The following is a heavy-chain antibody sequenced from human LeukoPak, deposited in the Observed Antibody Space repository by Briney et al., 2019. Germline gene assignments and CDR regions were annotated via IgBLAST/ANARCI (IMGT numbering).Heavy chain of an antibody. CDR3: ARARVSSGWFPPQWFDP. Sequence: PSETLSLTCTVSGGSISSSSYYWGWIRQPPGKGLEWIGSIYYSGSTYYNPSLKSRVTISVDTSKNQFSLKLSSVTAADTAVYYCARARVSSGWFPPQWFDPWGQGTLVTVSS. J-gene: IGHJ5*02. CDR2: IYYSGST. CDR1: GGSISSSSYY. V-gene: IGHV4-39*07. D-gene: IGHD6-19*01.